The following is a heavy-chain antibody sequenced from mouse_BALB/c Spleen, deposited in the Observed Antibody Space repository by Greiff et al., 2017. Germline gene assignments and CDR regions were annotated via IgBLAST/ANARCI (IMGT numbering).Heavy chain of an antibody. V-gene: IGHV1-18*01. D-gene: IGHD2-14*01. J-gene: IGHJ3*01. CDR1: GYTFTDYN. Sequence: EVQLQQSGPELVKPGASVKIPCKASGYTFTDYNMDWVKQSHGKSLEWIGDINPNNGGTIYNQKFKGKATLTVDKSSSTAYMELRSLTSEDTAVYYCARGGRYDRFAYWGQGTLVTVSA. CDR3: ARGGRYDRFAY. CDR2: INPNNGGT.